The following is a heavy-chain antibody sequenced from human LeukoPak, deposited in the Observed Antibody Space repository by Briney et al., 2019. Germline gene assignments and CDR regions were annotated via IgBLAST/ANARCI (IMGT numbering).Heavy chain of an antibody. CDR1: GGSVSSDNSY. J-gene: IGHJ4*02. V-gene: IGHV4-61*02. Sequence: PSETLSLTCTVSGGSVSSDNSYWNWIRQPAGKGLEWIGRIYAAGSSTYNPSLKSRVTISVDSSKNQFSLRLSSMTAADTAVYYCARGYYYHRWGQGTLVTVSS. CDR3: ARGYYYHR. CDR2: IYAAGSS. D-gene: IGHD3-22*01.